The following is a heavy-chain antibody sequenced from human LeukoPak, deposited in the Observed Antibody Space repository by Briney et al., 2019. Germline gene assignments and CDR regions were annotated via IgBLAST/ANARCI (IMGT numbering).Heavy chain of an antibody. J-gene: IGHJ3*02. Sequence: GGSLRLSCAASGFTFSSYSMNWVRQAPGKGLEWVSSISSSSSYIYYADSVKGRFTISRDNAKNSLYLQMNSLRAGDTAVYYCARCRTHSSSWWGVCAFDIWGQGTMVTVSS. CDR3: ARCRTHSSSWWGVCAFDI. CDR2: ISSSSSYI. V-gene: IGHV3-21*01. CDR1: GFTFSSYS. D-gene: IGHD6-13*01.